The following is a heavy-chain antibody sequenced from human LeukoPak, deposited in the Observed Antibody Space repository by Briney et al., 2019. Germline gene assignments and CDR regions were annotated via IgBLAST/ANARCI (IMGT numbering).Heavy chain of an antibody. CDR3: ASKPNSGSYRFDY. CDR2: IIPIFGTA. CDR1: GGTFSSYA. D-gene: IGHD1-26*01. Sequence: ASVKVSCKASGGTFSSYAISWVRQAPGQGLEWMGGIIPIFGTANYAQKFQGRVTITADESTSTAYMELSSLRSEDTAAYYCASKPNSGSYRFDYWGQGTLVTVSS. J-gene: IGHJ4*02. V-gene: IGHV1-69*13.